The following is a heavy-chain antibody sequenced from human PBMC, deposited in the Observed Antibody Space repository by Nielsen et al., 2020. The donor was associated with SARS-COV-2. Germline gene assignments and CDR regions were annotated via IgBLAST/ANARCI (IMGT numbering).Heavy chain of an antibody. Sequence: ASVKVSCKASGYTFTSYYMHWVRQAPGQGLEWMGIINPSGGSTSYAQKFQSRVTMTRDTSTSTVYMELSSLRSEDTAVYYCAMSSSWYASYYYYGMDVWGQGTTVTVSS. D-gene: IGHD6-13*01. CDR2: INPSGGST. CDR1: GYTFTSYY. CDR3: AMSSSWYASYYYYGMDV. J-gene: IGHJ6*02. V-gene: IGHV1-46*01.